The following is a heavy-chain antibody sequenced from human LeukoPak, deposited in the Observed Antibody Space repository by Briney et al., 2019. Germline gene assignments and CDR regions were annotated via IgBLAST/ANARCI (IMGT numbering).Heavy chain of an antibody. V-gene: IGHV3-23*01. D-gene: IGHD5-24*01. CDR3: AKEYSQFESTSPPDS. CDR1: GFTFSSYA. CDR2: ISGSGGRT. J-gene: IGHJ4*02. Sequence: GGSLRLSCAASGFTFSSYAMYWVRQAPGKGLEWVSSISGSGGRTYYADSVKGRFSISRDNSKDTLSLQMNSLRAEDTAVYYCAKEYSQFESTSPPDSWGQGTLVTVSS.